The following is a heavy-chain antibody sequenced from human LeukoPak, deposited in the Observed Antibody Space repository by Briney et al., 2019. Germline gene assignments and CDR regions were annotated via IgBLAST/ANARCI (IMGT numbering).Heavy chain of an antibody. CDR1: GFTFSSYG. CDR2: IWYDGGNK. CDR3: ARETVAGYFDY. V-gene: IGHV3-33*01. D-gene: IGHD6-13*01. J-gene: IGHJ4*02. Sequence: GGSLRLSCAASGFTFSSYGMHWVRQAPGKGLEWVAVIWYDGGNKYYADSVKGRFTISRDNSKNTLYLQMNSLRAEDTAVYYCARETVAGYFDYWGQGTLVTVSS.